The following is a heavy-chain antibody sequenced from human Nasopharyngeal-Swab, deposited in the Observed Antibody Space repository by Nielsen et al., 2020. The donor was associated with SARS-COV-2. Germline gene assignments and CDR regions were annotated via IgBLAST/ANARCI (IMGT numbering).Heavy chain of an antibody. V-gene: IGHV1-24*01. CDR2: FDPEDGET. D-gene: IGHD4-23*01. CDR1: GYTFTSYY. J-gene: IGHJ5*02. Sequence: ASVKVSCKASGYTFTSYYMHWVRQAPGKGLEWMGGFDPEDGETIYAQKFQGRVTMTEDTSTDTAYMELSSLRSEDTAVYYCATAPPMVVTPPWWFDPWGQGTLVTVSS. CDR3: ATAPPMVVTPPWWFDP.